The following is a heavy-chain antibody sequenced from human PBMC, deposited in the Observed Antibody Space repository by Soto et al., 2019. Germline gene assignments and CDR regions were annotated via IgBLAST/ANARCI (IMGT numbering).Heavy chain of an antibody. Sequence: SETLSLTCTVSGGSVSSGSYYWSWIRQPPGKGLEWIGYIYYNGSTNYNPPLKSRVTISVDTSKNQFSLKLSSVTAADTAVYYCARDLGDFWSGSYYYYYYGMDVWGQGTTVTVSS. CDR3: ARDLGDFWSGSYYYYYYGMDV. CDR2: IYYNGST. J-gene: IGHJ6*02. V-gene: IGHV4-61*01. CDR1: GGSVSSGSYY. D-gene: IGHD3-3*01.